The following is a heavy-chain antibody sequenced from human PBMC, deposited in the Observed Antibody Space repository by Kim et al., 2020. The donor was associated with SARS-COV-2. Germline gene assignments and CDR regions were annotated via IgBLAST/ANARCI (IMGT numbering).Heavy chain of an antibody. J-gene: IGHJ4*02. V-gene: IGHV3-21*01. Sequence: GGSLRLSCAASGFTFSSYSMNWVRQAPGKGLEWVSSISSSSSYIYYADSVKGRFTISRDNAKNSLYLQMNSLRAEDTAVYYCARGPFFWYSSSSTAFVDYWGQGTLVTVSS. CDR2: ISSSSSYI. D-gene: IGHD6-6*01. CDR3: ARGPFFWYSSSSTAFVDY. CDR1: GFTFSSYS.